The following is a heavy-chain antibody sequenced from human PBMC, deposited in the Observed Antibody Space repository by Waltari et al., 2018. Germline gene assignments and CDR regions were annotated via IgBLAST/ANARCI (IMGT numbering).Heavy chain of an antibody. D-gene: IGHD2-15*01. CDR2: ICVNGDST. Sequence: EVQLLESGGGLVQPGGSLRLSCAASGFSFNTYAMSWVRQTPGKGLEWVSGICVNGDSTYYGDSVQGRFTISRDISKNTLYLQMNSLRAEDTAVYYCAKGRGGSCYSAVDHWGQGTLVTVSS. V-gene: IGHV3-23*01. J-gene: IGHJ4*02. CDR3: AKGRGGSCYSAVDH. CDR1: GFSFNTYA.